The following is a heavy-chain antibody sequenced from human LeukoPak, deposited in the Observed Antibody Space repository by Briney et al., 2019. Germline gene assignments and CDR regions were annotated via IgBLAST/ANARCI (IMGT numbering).Heavy chain of an antibody. CDR3: AHGTVYQLDY. Sequence: GGSLRLSCAASGFTFSSYEMNWVRQAPGKGLEWVSYISSSGSTIYYADSVKGRFTISRDNAKNSLYLQMNSLRAEDTAVYYCAHGTVYQLDYWGQGTLVTVSS. D-gene: IGHD2-2*01. CDR1: GFTFSSYE. J-gene: IGHJ4*02. CDR2: ISSSGSTI. V-gene: IGHV3-48*03.